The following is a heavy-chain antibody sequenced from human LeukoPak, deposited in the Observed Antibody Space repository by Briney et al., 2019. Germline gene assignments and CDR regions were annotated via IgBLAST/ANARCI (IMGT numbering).Heavy chain of an antibody. CDR1: GLTVSSYA. CDR3: AKLGCTGTICYANY. V-gene: IGHV3-23*01. J-gene: IGHJ4*02. CDR2: ISGGGDSA. D-gene: IGHD2-2*01. Sequence: GVSLRLSCGASGLTVSSYAMTWVPQTPGKGLEWVSVISGGGDSADYADSVKGRFTISRDNSKNTLYLQMNSLRAEDTALYYCAKLGCTGTICYANYWGQGTLVTVSS.